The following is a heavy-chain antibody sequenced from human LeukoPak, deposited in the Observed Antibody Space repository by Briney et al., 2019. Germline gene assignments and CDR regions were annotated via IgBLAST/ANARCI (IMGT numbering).Heavy chain of an antibody. CDR1: GGTFSSYA. CDR2: VNPSGGDT. V-gene: IGHV1-46*01. J-gene: IGHJ4*02. Sequence: ASVRVSCKASGGTFSSYAISWVRQAPGQGLEWMGIVNPSGGDTNFAQKFQGRITMTMGTATDTVYLELSSLRSEDTAIYYCARDSYDGTYFLDYWGQGTLVTVSS. CDR3: ARDSYDGTYFLDY. D-gene: IGHD1-1*01.